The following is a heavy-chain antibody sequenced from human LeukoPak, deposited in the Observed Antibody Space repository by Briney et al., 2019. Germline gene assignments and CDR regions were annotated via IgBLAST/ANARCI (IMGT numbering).Heavy chain of an antibody. CDR3: ARDGFGPIGGATTDYYYYYMDV. CDR2: IHYSGST. J-gene: IGHJ6*03. Sequence: SETLSLTCTVSGGSISSSSYYWGCIRQPPGKGLECIGTIHYSGSTYYNPSLKSRVTISVDTSKNQFSLKLSSVTAADTAVYYCARDGFGPIGGATTDYYYYYMDVWGKGTTVTVSS. D-gene: IGHD1-26*01. V-gene: IGHV4-39*07. CDR1: GGSISSSSYY.